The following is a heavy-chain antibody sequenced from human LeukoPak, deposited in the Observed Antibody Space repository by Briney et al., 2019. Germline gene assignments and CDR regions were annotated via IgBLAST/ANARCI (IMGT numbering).Heavy chain of an antibody. V-gene: IGHV1-3*01. CDR3: ARNNDLWFGELLGSGDY. CDR1: GYTFTSYA. Sequence: ASVKVSCKASGYTFTSYAMHWVRQAPGQRLEWMGWINAGNGNTKYSQKFQGRVTITRDTSASTAYMELSSLRSEDTAVYYCARNNDLWFGELLGSGDYWGQGSLVTVSS. CDR2: INAGNGNT. D-gene: IGHD3-10*01. J-gene: IGHJ4*02.